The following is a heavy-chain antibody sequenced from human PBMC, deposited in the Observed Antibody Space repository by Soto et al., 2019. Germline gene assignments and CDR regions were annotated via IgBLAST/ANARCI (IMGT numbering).Heavy chain of an antibody. CDR1: GGSFSGYY. J-gene: IGHJ4*01. D-gene: IGHD4-17*01. V-gene: IGHV4-34*01. Sequence: SETLSLTCAVYGGSFSGYYWTWIRQPPGTGLEWIGEINHSGSTNYNPSLKSRVTISVDTSKSQFSLKLSSVTAADTAVYFCARAPPGGDYGRIFDFWGHGTLVTVPQ. CDR2: INHSGST. CDR3: ARAPPGGDYGRIFDF.